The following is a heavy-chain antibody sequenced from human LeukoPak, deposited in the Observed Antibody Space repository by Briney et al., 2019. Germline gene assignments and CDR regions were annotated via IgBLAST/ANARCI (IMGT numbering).Heavy chain of an antibody. V-gene: IGHV3-23*01. D-gene: IGHD1-26*01. CDR2: ISGSGGST. CDR3: AKEGRLSGSLESWFDP. J-gene: IGHJ5*02. Sequence: LPGGSLRLSCAASGFIVSGNFMNWVRQAPGKGLEWVSAISGSGGSTYYADSVKGRFTISRDNSKNTLYLQMNSLRAEDTAVYYCAKEGRLSGSLESWFDPWGQGTLVTVSS. CDR1: GFIVSGNF.